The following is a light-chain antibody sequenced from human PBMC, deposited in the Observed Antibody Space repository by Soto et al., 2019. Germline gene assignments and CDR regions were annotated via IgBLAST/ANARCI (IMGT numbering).Light chain of an antibody. Sequence: DIQMTQSPSSLSASVGDRVTITCRASQNIPGYLNWFQQKPGKAPKLLIYAASSLQSGVPSRFSGSGSGTDFTLTISNLQPEDFETYYCQQTYNTPRTFGQGTKVDIK. CDR1: QNIPGY. CDR2: AAS. CDR3: QQTYNTPRT. V-gene: IGKV1-39*01. J-gene: IGKJ1*01.